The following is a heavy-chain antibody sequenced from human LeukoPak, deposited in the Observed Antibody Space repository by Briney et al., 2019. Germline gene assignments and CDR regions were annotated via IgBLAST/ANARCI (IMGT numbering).Heavy chain of an antibody. V-gene: IGHV4-39*07. J-gene: IGHJ4*02. D-gene: IGHD6-19*01. CDR1: GGSISSYY. Sequence: NTSETLSLTCTVSGGSISSYYWGWIRQPPGKGLEWIGSIYYSGSTYYNPSLKSRVTISVDTSKNQFSLKLSSVTAADTAVYYCARDESSGWYIDYWGQGTLVTVSS. CDR3: ARDESSGWYIDY. CDR2: IYYSGST.